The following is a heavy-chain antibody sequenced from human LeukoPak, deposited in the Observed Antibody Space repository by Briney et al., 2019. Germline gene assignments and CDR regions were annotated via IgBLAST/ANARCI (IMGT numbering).Heavy chain of an antibody. CDR3: ARDRDTMIGDAFDI. Sequence: TASETLSPTCTVSGGSISSYYWSWIRQPPGKGLEWIGYIYYSGSTNYNPSLKSRVTISVDTSKNQFSLKLSSVTAADTAVYYCARDRDTMIGDAFDIWGQGTMVTVSS. CDR2: IYYSGST. V-gene: IGHV4-59*01. J-gene: IGHJ3*02. D-gene: IGHD3-22*01. CDR1: GGSISSYY.